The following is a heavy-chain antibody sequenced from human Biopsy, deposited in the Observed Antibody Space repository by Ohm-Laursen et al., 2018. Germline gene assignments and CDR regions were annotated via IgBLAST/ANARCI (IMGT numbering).Heavy chain of an antibody. Sequence: ASVKVSCKASGYTFTGYYMHWVRQAPGQGLEWMGWINPNSGVTNYSQRFQGRVTMTRDTSISTAYMELSRLRSDDTAVYYCARDPRYGYGSYFDYWGQGTLVAVSS. CDR3: ARDPRYGYGSYFDY. CDR2: INPNSGVT. CDR1: GYTFTGYY. D-gene: IGHD3-10*01. V-gene: IGHV1-2*02. J-gene: IGHJ4*02.